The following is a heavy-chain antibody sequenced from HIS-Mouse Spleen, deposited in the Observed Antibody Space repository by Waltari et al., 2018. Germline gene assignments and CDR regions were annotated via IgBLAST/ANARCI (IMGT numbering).Heavy chain of an antibody. Sequence: QLQLQESGPGLVKPSETLSLTCTVHGGPISSSSYDWGWIRQPPGKGREWLGGIYYSGSTYYNPSLKSRVTISVDTSKNQFSLKLSSVTAADTAVYYCAREIPYSSSWYDWYFDLWGRGTLVTVSS. CDR2: IYYSGST. CDR1: GGPISSSSYD. V-gene: IGHV4-39*07. D-gene: IGHD6-13*01. J-gene: IGHJ2*01. CDR3: AREIPYSSSWYDWYFDL.